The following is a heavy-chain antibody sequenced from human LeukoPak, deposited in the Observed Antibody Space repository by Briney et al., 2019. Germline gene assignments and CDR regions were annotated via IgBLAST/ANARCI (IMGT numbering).Heavy chain of an antibody. CDR2: IWYDGSNK. D-gene: IGHD4/OR15-4a*01. V-gene: IGHV3-33*06. Sequence: AGGSLRLSCAASGFTFSGYGMHWVRQAPGKGLEWVAVIWYDGSNKYYADSVKGRFTISRDNSKNTLYLQMNSLRAEDTTVYYCSKDEERIKGTIYYFDYWRQGTLVTVST. J-gene: IGHJ4*02. CDR3: SKDEERIKGTIYYFDY. CDR1: GFTFSGYG.